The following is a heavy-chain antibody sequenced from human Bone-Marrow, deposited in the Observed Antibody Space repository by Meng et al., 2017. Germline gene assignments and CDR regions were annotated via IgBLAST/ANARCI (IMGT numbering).Heavy chain of an antibody. J-gene: IGHJ4*02. D-gene: IGHD3-22*01. CDR3: ARDPHYYDSSGYFPFDY. Sequence: QVQLGQSEAEVKKPGASVKVSCKASGYTFTSYGISWVRQAPGQGLEWMGWISAYNGNTNYAQKLQGRVTMTTDTSTSTAYMELRSLRSDDTAVYYCARDPHYYDSSGYFPFDYWGQGTLVTVSS. CDR2: ISAYNGNT. CDR1: GYTFTSYG. V-gene: IGHV1-18*01.